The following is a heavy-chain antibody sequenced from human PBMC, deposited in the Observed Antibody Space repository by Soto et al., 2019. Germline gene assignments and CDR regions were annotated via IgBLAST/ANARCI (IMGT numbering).Heavy chain of an antibody. V-gene: IGHV4-39*07. CDR3: AATPRY. J-gene: IGHJ4*02. CDR2: IYYSGST. Sequence: PSETLSLTCTVSGGSISSSSYYWGWIRQPPGKGLEWIGSIYYSGSTYYNPSLKSRVTISIDTSQNQVSLKLTSVTTADTAVYYCAATPRYWGQGNLVTVSS. CDR1: GGSISSSSYY. D-gene: IGHD2-15*01.